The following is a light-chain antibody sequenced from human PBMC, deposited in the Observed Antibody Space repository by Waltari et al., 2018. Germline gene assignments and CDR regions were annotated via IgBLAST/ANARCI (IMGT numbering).Light chain of an antibody. V-gene: IGKV3-15*01. CDR3: QQYNNWPPT. J-gene: IGKJ4*01. Sequence: EVVMTQSPVTLSVSPGERATLSCRASQSVSGDLAWYQQKPGQAPRLLIYGASTRATGIPVRFSGSGSGTEFTLTISSLQSKDLAIYYCQQYNNWPPTFGGGTKVEIK. CDR1: QSVSGD. CDR2: GAS.